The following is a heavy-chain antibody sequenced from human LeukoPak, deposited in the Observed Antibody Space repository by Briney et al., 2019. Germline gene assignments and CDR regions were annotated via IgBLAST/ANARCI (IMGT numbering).Heavy chain of an antibody. Sequence: GGSLRLSCAASGFIFSSYSMNWVRQAPGKGLEWLSYISGSSSIIYCADSVKGRFTISRDNAKNSLYLQINSLRAEDTAVYYCARDRRNTGSFFDYWGQGTLVTVSS. V-gene: IGHV3-48*01. CDR2: ISGSSSII. D-gene: IGHD1-26*01. J-gene: IGHJ4*02. CDR1: GFIFSSYS. CDR3: ARDRRNTGSFFDY.